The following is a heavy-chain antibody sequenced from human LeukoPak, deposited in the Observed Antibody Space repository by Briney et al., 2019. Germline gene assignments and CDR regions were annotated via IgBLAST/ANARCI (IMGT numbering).Heavy chain of an antibody. CDR3: ARFCSGGSCYHNWFDP. D-gene: IGHD2-15*01. CDR2: ISAYNGNT. CDR1: GYTFTSYG. Sequence: ASVKVSCKASGYTFTSYGISWVRQAPGQGLEWMGWISAYNGNTKYAQKFQGRVTMTTGTSTSTAYMELRSLRSDDTAVYYCARFCSGGSCYHNWFDPWGQGTLVTVSS. V-gene: IGHV1-18*01. J-gene: IGHJ5*02.